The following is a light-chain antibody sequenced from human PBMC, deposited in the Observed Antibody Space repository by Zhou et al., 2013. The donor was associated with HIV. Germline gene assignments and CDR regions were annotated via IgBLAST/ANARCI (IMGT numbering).Light chain of an antibody. J-gene: IGKJ2*01. Sequence: DIQMTPSLSTLAAAVGDRVTITCRASQSISSWLAWYQQKPGKAPKLLIYKASTLESGVPSRFSGSGSGTEFTLTISSLQPDDFGTYYCQQCNSYPYTFGQGTKLEIK. CDR1: QSISSW. CDR2: KAS. V-gene: IGKV1-5*03. CDR3: QQCNSYPYT.